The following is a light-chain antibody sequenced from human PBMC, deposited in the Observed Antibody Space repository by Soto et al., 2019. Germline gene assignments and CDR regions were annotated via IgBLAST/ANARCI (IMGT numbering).Light chain of an antibody. CDR3: SSYAGSSIPVA. V-gene: IGLV2-8*01. J-gene: IGLJ2*01. Sequence: QSALTQPPSASGSPGQSVTISCTGASSDVGGYNFVSWYQHHPGKAPRLMIYDVTQRPSGVPDRFSGSKSGNTASLTVSGLRVDDDAYYYCSSYAGSSIPVAFGGGTQLTVL. CDR1: SSDVGGYNF. CDR2: DVT.